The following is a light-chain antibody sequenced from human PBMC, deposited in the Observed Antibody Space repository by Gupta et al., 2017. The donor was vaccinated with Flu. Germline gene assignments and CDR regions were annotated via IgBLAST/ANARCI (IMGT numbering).Light chain of an antibody. CDR2: AAS. CDR1: QSITTS. J-gene: IGKJ2*03. V-gene: IGKV1-39*01. CDR3: QQCFNTPNS. Sequence: DIQMTQSPSSLSASVGDRVTLTFRASQSITTSLNWYQQKPGKAPKLLIYAASSLHIGVPSRFSGSGSGTEFTLTISRLQPEDVATYYCQQCFNTPNSFGQGTKVDIK.